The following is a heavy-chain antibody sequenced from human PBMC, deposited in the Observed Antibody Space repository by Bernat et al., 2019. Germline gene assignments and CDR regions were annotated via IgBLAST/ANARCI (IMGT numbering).Heavy chain of an antibody. D-gene: IGHD1-1*01. CDR1: GYTFTSYA. Sequence: QVQLVQSGAEVKKPGASVKVSCKASGYTFTSYAMHWVRQAPGQRLEWMGWINAGNGNTKYSQKFQGRVTITRDTSASTAYMELSSLRSEDTAVYYCARLKLRSHEINWFDHWGQGTLVTVSS. V-gene: IGHV1-3*01. J-gene: IGHJ5*02. CDR3: ARLKLRSHEINWFDH. CDR2: INAGNGNT.